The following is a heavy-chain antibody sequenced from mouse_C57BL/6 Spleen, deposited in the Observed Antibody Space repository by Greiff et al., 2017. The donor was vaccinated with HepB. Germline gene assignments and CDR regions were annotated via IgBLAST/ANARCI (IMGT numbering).Heavy chain of an antibody. CDR1: GYSITSGYY. CDR3: ARAAYGRYFDY. D-gene: IGHD1-1*01. J-gene: IGHJ2*01. CDR2: ISYDGSN. Sequence: EVKLQESGPGLVKPSQSLSLTCSVTGYSITSGYYWNWIRQFPGNKLEWMGYISYDGSNNYNPSLKNRISITRDTSKNQFFLKLNSVTTEDTATYYCARAAYGRYFDYWGQGTTLTVSS. V-gene: IGHV3-6*01.